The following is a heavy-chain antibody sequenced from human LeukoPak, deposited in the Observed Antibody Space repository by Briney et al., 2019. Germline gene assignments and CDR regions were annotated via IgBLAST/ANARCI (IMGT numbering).Heavy chain of an antibody. Sequence: ASVKVSCKAAGYTFTSYYMHWVRQGPGQGLEWMGIINPSGGSTSYAQKFQGRVTMTRDMSTSTVYMELSSLRSEDTAVYYCARESASGVAGTPPPEYFQHWGQGTLVTVSS. V-gene: IGHV1-46*01. J-gene: IGHJ1*01. CDR3: ARESASGVAGTPPPEYFQH. CDR2: INPSGGST. CDR1: GYTFTSYY. D-gene: IGHD6-19*01.